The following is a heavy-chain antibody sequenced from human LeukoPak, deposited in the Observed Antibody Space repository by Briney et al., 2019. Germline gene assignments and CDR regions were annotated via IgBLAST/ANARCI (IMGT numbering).Heavy chain of an antibody. CDR3: ARNYGSGSPYYYYYYGMDV. J-gene: IGHJ6*02. CDR2: IWYDGSDK. CDR1: GFTFSSFG. Sequence: PGGSLGLSCAASGFTFSSFGMHWVRQAPGKGLEWVAVIWYDGSDKYYADSVKGRFTISRDNSKNTLYLQMNSLRAEDTAVYYCARNYGSGSPYYYYYYGMDVWGQGTTVTVSS. D-gene: IGHD3-10*01. V-gene: IGHV3-33*01.